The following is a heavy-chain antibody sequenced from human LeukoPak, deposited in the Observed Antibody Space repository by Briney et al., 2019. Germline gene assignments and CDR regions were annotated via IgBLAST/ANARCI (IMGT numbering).Heavy chain of an antibody. CDR3: ASNIVVVPAAKLVSDIQYYYYGMDV. V-gene: IGHV1-69*04. D-gene: IGHD2-2*01. CDR1: GYTFTSYD. CDR2: IIPILGIA. Sequence: ASVKVSCKASGYTFTSYDISWVRQAPGQGLEWMGRIIPILGIANYAQKFQGRVTITADKSTSTAYMELSSLRSEDTAVYYCASNIVVVPAAKLVSDIQYYYYGMDVWGQGTTVTVSS. J-gene: IGHJ6*02.